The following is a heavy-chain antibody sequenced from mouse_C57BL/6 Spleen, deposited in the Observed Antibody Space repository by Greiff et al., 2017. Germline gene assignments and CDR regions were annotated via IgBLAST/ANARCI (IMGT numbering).Heavy chain of an antibody. Sequence: VQLQQSGAELVRPGASVKLSCKASGYTFTDYYINWVKQRPGQGLEWIARIYPGSGNTYYNEKFKGKATLTAEKSSSTAYMQLSSLTSEDSAFYFCARRDFDYWGQGTTLTVSS. J-gene: IGHJ2*01. CDR2: IYPGSGNT. CDR3: ARRDFDY. V-gene: IGHV1-76*01. CDR1: GYTFTDYY.